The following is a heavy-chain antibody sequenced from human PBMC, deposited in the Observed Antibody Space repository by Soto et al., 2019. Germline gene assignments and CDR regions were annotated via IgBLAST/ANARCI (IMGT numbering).Heavy chain of an antibody. CDR2: IKSKTDGGTT. CDR1: GFTFSNAW. V-gene: IGHV3-15*07. Sequence: GGSLRLSCAASGFTFSNAWMNWVRQAPGKGLEWVGRIKSKTDGGTTDYAAPVKGRFTISRDDSKNTLYLQMNSLKTEDTAVYYCTTDMFISTVVTVDYWGQGTLVTVSS. CDR3: TTDMFISTVVTVDY. J-gene: IGHJ4*02. D-gene: IGHD4-17*01.